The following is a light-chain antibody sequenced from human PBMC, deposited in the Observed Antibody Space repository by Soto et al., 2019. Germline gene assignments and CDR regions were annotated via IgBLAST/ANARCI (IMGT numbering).Light chain of an antibody. CDR2: VTSDGSH. V-gene: IGLV4-69*01. Sequence: QPVLTQSPSASASLGASVKLTCTLSSGYNSYSIAWHQQQPEKGPRYLMKVTSDGSHSRGDGIPDRFSGSSSGTERYLTISSLQSGDEADYYCQTWATGFWVFGGGTKVTVL. J-gene: IGLJ3*02. CDR1: SGYNSYS. CDR3: QTWATGFWV.